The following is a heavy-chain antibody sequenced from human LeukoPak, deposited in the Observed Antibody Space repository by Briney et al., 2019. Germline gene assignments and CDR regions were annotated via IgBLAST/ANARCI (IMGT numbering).Heavy chain of an antibody. V-gene: IGHV1-69*13. Sequence: SVKVSCKASGGTFSSYAISWVRQAPGQGVEWMGGIIPIFGTANYAQKFQGRVTITADESTSTAYMELSSLRSEDTAVYYCARPSNIVVPAVSYYYYYYGMDVWGQGTTVTVSS. J-gene: IGHJ6*02. CDR3: ARPSNIVVPAVSYYYYYYGMDV. CDR1: GGTFSSYA. CDR2: IIPIFGTA. D-gene: IGHD2-2*01.